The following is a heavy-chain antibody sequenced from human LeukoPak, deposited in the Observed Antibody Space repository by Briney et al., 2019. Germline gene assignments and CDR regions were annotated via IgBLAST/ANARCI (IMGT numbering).Heavy chain of an antibody. Sequence: ASVTVSCKASGYTFTSYYMHWVRQAPGQGLEWMGIINPSGGSTSYAQKFQGRVTMTRDTSTSTVYMELSSLRSEDTAVYYCASSTTVTTDPLGYWGQGTLVTVSS. CDR2: INPSGGST. D-gene: IGHD4-17*01. V-gene: IGHV1-46*01. CDR1: GYTFTSYY. CDR3: ASSTTVTTDPLGY. J-gene: IGHJ4*02.